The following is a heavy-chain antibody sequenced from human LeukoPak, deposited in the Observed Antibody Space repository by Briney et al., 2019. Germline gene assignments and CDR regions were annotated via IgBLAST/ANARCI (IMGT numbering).Heavy chain of an antibody. CDR2: INPNSGGT. V-gene: IGHV1-2*02. Sequence: ASVKVSCKASGYTFTGYYMHWVRQAPGQGLEWMGWINPNSGGTNYAEKCQGRVTMTRDTSISTAYMELSRRRSDDTPVYYGARGIYPYGIAPWAQETLFTVSS. CDR1: GYTFTGYY. D-gene: IGHD2/OR15-2a*01. J-gene: IGHJ5*02. CDR3: ARGIYPYGIAP.